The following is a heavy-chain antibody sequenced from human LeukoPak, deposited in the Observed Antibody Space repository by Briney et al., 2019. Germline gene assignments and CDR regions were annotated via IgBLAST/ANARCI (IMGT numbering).Heavy chain of an antibody. CDR3: ARGGYYDSSGYLDAFDI. D-gene: IGHD3-22*01. CDR2: ILPILGMA. V-gene: IGHV1-69*02. Sequence: SVKVSCKASEGTFSSYTISWVRQAPGQGLEWMGRILPILGMANYAQKFQGRVTITADKSTSTDYMDLSSMRSEDTAVYYCARGGYYDSSGYLDAFDIWGQGTMVTVSS. J-gene: IGHJ3*02. CDR1: EGTFSSYT.